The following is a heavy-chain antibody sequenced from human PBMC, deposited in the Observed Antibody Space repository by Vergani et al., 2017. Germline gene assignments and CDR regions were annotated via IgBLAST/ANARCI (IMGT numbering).Heavy chain of an antibody. CDR1: GGSISSYY. J-gene: IGHJ5*02. CDR3: ARAPQYCSSTSCYIGPWFDP. V-gene: IGHV4-59*01. CDR2: IYYSGST. D-gene: IGHD2-2*02. Sequence: QVQLQESGPGLVKPSETLSLTCTVSGGSISSYYWSWIRQPPGKGLEWIGDIYYSGSTNYNPSLKSRVTISVDTSKNQFSLKLSSVTAADTAVYYCARAPQYCSSTSCYIGPWFDPWGQGTLVTVSS.